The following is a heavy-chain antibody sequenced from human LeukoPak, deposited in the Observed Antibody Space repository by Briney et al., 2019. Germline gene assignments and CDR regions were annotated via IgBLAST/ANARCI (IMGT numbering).Heavy chain of an antibody. CDR1: GYTFTNYY. Sequence: ASVKVSCKASGYTFTNYYLHWVRQAPGQGLEWMGIINPSGGSTSYAQKFQGRVTMTGDTSTNTVYMELSSLNSEDTAVYYCARGVIITECSDAEYFQHWGQGTLVAVSS. CDR2: INPSGGST. D-gene: IGHD3-9*01. CDR3: ARGVIITECSDAEYFQH. V-gene: IGHV1-46*01. J-gene: IGHJ1*01.